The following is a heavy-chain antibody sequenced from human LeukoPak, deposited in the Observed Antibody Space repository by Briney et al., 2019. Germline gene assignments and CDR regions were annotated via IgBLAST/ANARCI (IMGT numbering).Heavy chain of an antibody. CDR1: GGSISSYF. D-gene: IGHD3-22*01. J-gene: IGHJ4*02. Sequence: KPSETLSLTCTVSGGSISSYFWSWIRQPPGKGLEWIGYIYYSGSTYYNPSLKSRVTISVDTSKNQFSLKLSSVTAADTAVYYCARDLGYYDRVWGQGTLVTVSS. CDR2: IYYSGST. V-gene: IGHV4-59*06. CDR3: ARDLGYYDRV.